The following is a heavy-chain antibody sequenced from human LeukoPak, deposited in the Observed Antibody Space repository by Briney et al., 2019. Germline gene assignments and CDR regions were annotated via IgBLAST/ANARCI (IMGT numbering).Heavy chain of an antibody. Sequence: ASVKLSCKAFGGTFSSYAISWVRQAPGQGLEWMGGIIPIFGTANYAQKFQGRVTITADESTTTAYMELSSLRSEDTAVYYCARVIVDSSGYYMDYWGQGTLVTVSS. J-gene: IGHJ4*02. V-gene: IGHV1-69*13. CDR3: ARVIVDSSGYYMDY. CDR1: GGTFSSYA. CDR2: IIPIFGTA. D-gene: IGHD3-22*01.